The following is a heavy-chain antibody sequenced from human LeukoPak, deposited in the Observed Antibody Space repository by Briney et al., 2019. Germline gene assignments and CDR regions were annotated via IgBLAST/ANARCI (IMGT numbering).Heavy chain of an antibody. CDR3: VPTSCYACDY. Sequence: PGGSLRLSCATSGLTFSAYAMKWVRQAPNKELEWVSGICESGGNTYYADSVKVRFTISRDNSKNTLYLQMNSLRAEDTAVYYCVPTSCYACDYWGQGTLVTVSS. V-gene: IGHV3-23*01. CDR1: GLTFSAYA. CDR2: ICESGGNT. D-gene: IGHD2-2*01. J-gene: IGHJ4*02.